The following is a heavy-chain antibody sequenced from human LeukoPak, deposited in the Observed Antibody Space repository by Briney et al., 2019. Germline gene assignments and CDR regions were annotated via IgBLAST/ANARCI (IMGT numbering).Heavy chain of an antibody. CDR2: IYYSGST. V-gene: IGHV4-39*01. D-gene: IGHD5-18*01. Sequence: PSETLSLTCTVSGGSISSSSYYWGWIRQPPGKGLEWIGSIYYSGSTYYNPSLKSRVTISVDTSKNQFSLKLSSVTAADTAVYYCARQRYSYGYGWFDPWGQGTLVTVSS. J-gene: IGHJ5*02. CDR3: ARQRYSYGYGWFDP. CDR1: GGSISSSSYY.